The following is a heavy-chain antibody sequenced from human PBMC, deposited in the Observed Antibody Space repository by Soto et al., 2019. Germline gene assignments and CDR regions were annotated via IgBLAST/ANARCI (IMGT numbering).Heavy chain of an antibody. CDR3: ARGKGRIAAYYYYGMDV. J-gene: IGHJ6*02. D-gene: IGHD6-6*01. Sequence: QVQLVESGGGVVQPGRSLRLSCAASGFTFSSYAMHWVRQAPGKGLEWVAVISYDGSNKYYADSVKGRFTISRDNSENTLYLQMNSLRAEDTAVYYCARGKGRIAAYYYYGMDVWGQGTTVTVSS. V-gene: IGHV3-30-3*01. CDR2: ISYDGSNK. CDR1: GFTFSSYA.